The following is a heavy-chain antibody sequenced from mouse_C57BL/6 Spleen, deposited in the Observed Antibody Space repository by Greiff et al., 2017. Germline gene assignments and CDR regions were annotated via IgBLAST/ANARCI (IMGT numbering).Heavy chain of an antibody. Sequence: EVQLVESGPGLVKPSQSLSLTCSVTGYSITSGYYWNWIRQFPGNKLEWMGYISYDGSNNYNPSLKNRISITRDTSKNQFFLKLNSVTTEDTATYYCARGEIYYDYDVKFAYWGQGTLVTVSA. CDR1: GYSITSGYY. CDR3: ARGEIYYDYDVKFAY. V-gene: IGHV3-6*01. J-gene: IGHJ3*01. D-gene: IGHD2-4*01. CDR2: ISYDGSN.